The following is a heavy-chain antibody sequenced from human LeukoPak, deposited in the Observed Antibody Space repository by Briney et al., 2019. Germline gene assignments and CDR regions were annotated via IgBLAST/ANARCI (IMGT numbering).Heavy chain of an antibody. CDR1: EFTFSSYS. J-gene: IGHJ4*02. Sequence: GGSLRLSCAASEFTFSSYSMNWVRQAPGKGLEWVSSISNSSNYIYYADSMKGRFTISRDNAKNSLYLQMNSLRAEDTAVYFCARKMAAGTFDYWGQGALVTVYS. CDR3: ARKMAAGTFDY. D-gene: IGHD5-24*01. V-gene: IGHV3-21*01. CDR2: ISNSSNYI.